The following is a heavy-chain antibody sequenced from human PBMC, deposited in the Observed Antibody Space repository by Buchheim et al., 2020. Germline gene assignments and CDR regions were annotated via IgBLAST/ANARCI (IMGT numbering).Heavy chain of an antibody. CDR3: ARGFAGSFDY. D-gene: IGHD3-10*01. V-gene: IGHV4-61*01. Sequence: QVQLQESGPGLVKPSETLSLTCTVSGGPVSSGSYYWSWIRQPPGKGLEWIGYFYYSGSPNYNPSLKIRVTITVDTSKNQFSLKLSSVTAADTAVYYCARGFAGSFDYWGQGTL. CDR1: GGPVSSGSYY. CDR2: FYYSGSP. J-gene: IGHJ4*02.